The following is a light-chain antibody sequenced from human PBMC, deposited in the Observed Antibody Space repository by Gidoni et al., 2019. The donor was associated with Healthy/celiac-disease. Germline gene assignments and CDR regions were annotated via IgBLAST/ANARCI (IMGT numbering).Light chain of an antibody. V-gene: IGKV1-5*03. CDR1: QSISSW. Sequence: DIQMTPSPSTLSASVGDRVTIPCRASQSISSWLAWYQQKPGKAPKLLIYKASSLESGVPSRFSGSGSGTEFTLTISSLQPDDFATYYCQQYNTLQGWTFGQGTKVEIK. J-gene: IGKJ1*01. CDR3: QQYNTLQGWT. CDR2: KAS.